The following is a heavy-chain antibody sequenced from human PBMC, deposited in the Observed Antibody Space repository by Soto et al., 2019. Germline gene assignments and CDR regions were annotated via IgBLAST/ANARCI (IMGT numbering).Heavy chain of an antibody. J-gene: IGHJ6*03. CDR1: GYTFTSYD. CDR3: ARAKGITIFGVVIPNYYYYYMDV. CDR2: MNPNSGNT. V-gene: IGHV1-8*01. Sequence: ASVKVSCKASGYTFTSYDINWVRQATGQGLEWMGWMNPNSGNTGYAQKFQGRVTMTRNTSISTAYMELSSLRSEDTAVYYCARAKGITIFGVVIPNYYYYYMDVWGKGTTVTVSS. D-gene: IGHD3-3*01.